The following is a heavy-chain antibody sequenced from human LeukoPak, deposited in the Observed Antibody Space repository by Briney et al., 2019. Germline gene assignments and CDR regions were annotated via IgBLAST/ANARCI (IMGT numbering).Heavy chain of an antibody. J-gene: IGHJ6*02. D-gene: IGHD3-3*01. CDR1: GYTFTSYG. V-gene: IGHV1-18*01. Sequence: ASEKVSCKASGYTFTSYGISWVRQAPGQGLEWMGWISAYNGNTNYAQKLQGRVTMTTDTSTSTAYMELRSLRPDDTAVYYCARAFTIFGVVILSSGMDVWGQGTTVTVSS. CDR3: ARAFTIFGVVILSSGMDV. CDR2: ISAYNGNT.